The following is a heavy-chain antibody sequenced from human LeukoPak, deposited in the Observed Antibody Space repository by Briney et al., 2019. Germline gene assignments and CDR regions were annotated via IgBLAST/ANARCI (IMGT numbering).Heavy chain of an antibody. J-gene: IGHJ4*02. D-gene: IGHD2-15*01. V-gene: IGHV4-39*01. Sequence: SETLSLTCTVSGGSISSDSYYWGWIRQPPGKRLEWIGSIYCSGSPFYNPFLRSRVTMSVDTSKNQFALILIFVTAADTTVFYCARQTYFYEASGHLNDSWGQGTLVTVSS. CDR3: ARQTYFYEASGHLNDS. CDR1: GGSISSDSYY. CDR2: IYCSGSP.